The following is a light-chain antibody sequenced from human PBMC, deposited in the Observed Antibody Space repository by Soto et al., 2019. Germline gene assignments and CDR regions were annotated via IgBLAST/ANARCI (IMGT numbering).Light chain of an antibody. V-gene: IGLV1-51*02. CDR2: ENN. CDR1: SSDIGRNY. J-gene: IGLJ1*01. Sequence: QSVLTQPPSVSAAPGQKVTISCSGCSSDIGRNYVSWYQHLPGTAPKLLIYENNKRPSGIPDRLSGSKSGSSATLGITGLQTGDEADYYCGTWDSSLTTYVFGPGTKVTVL. CDR3: GTWDSSLTTYV.